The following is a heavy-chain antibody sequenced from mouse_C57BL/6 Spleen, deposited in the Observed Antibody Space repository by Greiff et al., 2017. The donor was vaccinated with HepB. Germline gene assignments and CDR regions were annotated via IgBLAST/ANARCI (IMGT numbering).Heavy chain of an antibody. CDR1: GYSITSGYD. CDR2: ISYSGST. CDR3: AREGTSAVYFDY. D-gene: IGHD2-14*01. V-gene: IGHV3-1*01. J-gene: IGHJ2*01. Sequence: EVNLVESGPGMVKPSQSLSLTCTVTGYSITSGYDWHWIRHFPGNKLEWMGYISYSGSTNYNPSLKSRISITHDTSKNHFFLKLNSVTTEDTATYYCAREGTSAVYFDYWGQGTTLTVSS.